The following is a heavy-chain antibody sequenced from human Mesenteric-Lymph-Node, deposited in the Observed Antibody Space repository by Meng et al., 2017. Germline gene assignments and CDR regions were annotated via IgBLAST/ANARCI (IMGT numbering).Heavy chain of an antibody. V-gene: IGHV3-11*04. CDR2: ISSSGSTI. CDR3: ARDYDSSGLP. J-gene: IGHJ5*02. Sequence: GESLKISCAASGFISSDYYMSWIRQAPGTGLEWVSYISSSGSTIYSADSVKGRFTISRDNAQNSLYLQMNSLRAEDTAVYYCARDYDSSGLPWGQGTLVTVSS. D-gene: IGHD3-22*01. CDR1: GFISSDYY.